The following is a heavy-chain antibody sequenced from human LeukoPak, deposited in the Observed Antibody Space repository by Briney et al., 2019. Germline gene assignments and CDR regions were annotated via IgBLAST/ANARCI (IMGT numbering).Heavy chain of an antibody. CDR2: IYYSGST. D-gene: IGHD3-10*01. CDR1: GGSISSGDYY. V-gene: IGHV4-30-4*08. CDR3: ARVQNWGSWFGELGGYMDV. Sequence: PSETLSLTCTVSGGSISSGDYYWRWIRQPPGKGLEWLGYIYYSGSTYYNPSLKSRVTISVDTSKNQFSLKLSSVTAADTAVYYCARVQNWGSWFGELGGYMDVRGKGTTVTVSS. J-gene: IGHJ6*03.